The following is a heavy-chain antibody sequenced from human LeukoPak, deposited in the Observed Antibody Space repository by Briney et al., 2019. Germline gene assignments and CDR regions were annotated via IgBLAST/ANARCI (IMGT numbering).Heavy chain of an antibody. J-gene: IGHJ4*02. CDR3: ARDSSDTVAEYYSDY. Sequence: PGGSLRLSCAASGFTFSSYSIHWVRQAPGKGLEWVAVISYDGSSKDYADSVTGRFTISRDNSKNTLYLQMHSLRPEDTALYYCARDSSDTVAEYYSDYWGQGTLVTVSS. CDR2: ISYDGSSK. D-gene: IGHD5-12*01. CDR1: GFTFSSYS. V-gene: IGHV3-30-3*01.